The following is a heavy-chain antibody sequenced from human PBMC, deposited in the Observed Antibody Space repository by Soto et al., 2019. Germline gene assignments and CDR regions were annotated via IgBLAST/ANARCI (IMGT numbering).Heavy chain of an antibody. CDR1: GFTFSDYD. CDR3: AKAPAVLGRYFYYYMDV. D-gene: IGHD2-15*01. CDR2: ISGSGVIT. V-gene: IGHV3-23*01. J-gene: IGHJ6*03. Sequence: GGSLRLSCGASGFTFSDYDMNWVRQAPGKGLEWVSTISGSGVITKYADSVKGRFTISRDNSKNTLYLQMNSLRAEDTAVYYCAKAPAVLGRYFYYYMDVWGKGATVTVSS.